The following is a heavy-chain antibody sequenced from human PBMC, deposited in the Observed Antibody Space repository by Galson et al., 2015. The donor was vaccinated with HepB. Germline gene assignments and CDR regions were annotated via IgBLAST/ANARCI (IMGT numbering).Heavy chain of an antibody. CDR2: ISHDGSDE. V-gene: IGHV3-30*18. CDR1: GFIFSNFG. D-gene: IGHD2-15*01. J-gene: IGHJ6*02. Sequence: SLRLSCATSGFIFSNFGLHWDRQAPGKGLEWVALISHDGSDEYYADSVKGRFTISRDNSKNTLYLQLNSLRVDDTAVYYCAKEGSMFSYCCGIDVWGQGTTVTVSS. CDR3: AKEGSMFSYCCGIDV.